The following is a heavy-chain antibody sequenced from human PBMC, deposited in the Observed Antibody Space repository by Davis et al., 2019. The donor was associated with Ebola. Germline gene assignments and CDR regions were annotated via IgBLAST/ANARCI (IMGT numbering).Heavy chain of an antibody. Sequence: AASVKVSCKASGYNFPGNVITWVRRAPGQGLEWLGWISVNNGTPNNAQKLQGRVTMTTDTSTSTAYMELRSLRSDDTAVYYCARDQGYSSSWRYYYYGMDVWGQGTTVTVSS. V-gene: IGHV1-18*04. CDR1: GYNFPGNV. J-gene: IGHJ6*02. CDR2: ISVNNGTP. CDR3: ARDQGYSSSWRYYYYGMDV. D-gene: IGHD6-13*01.